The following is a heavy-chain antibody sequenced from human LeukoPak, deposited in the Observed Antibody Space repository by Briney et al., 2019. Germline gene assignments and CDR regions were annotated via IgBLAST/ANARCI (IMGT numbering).Heavy chain of an antibody. CDR1: GGSINSGGYY. CDR3: ARGGEWFGLNWFDP. CDR2: INHSGST. J-gene: IGHJ5*02. V-gene: IGHV4-34*01. D-gene: IGHD3-10*01. Sequence: PSETLSLTCTVSGGSINSGGYYWSWIRQHPGKGLEWIGEINHSGSTNYNPSLKSRVTISVDTSKNQFSLKLSSVTAADTAVYYCARGGEWFGLNWFDPWGQGTLVTVSS.